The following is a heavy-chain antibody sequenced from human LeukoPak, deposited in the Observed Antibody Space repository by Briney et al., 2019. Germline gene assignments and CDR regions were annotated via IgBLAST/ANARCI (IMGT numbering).Heavy chain of an antibody. CDR2: IYYSGST. CDR1: GGSISSYY. J-gene: IGHJ4*02. Sequence: PSETLSLTCTVSGGSISSYYWSWIRQPPGKGLEWIGYIYYSGSTNYNPSLKSRVTISVDTSKNQFSLKLSSVTAADTAVYYCASPGELTLYYFDYWGQGTLVTVSS. CDR3: ASPGELTLYYFDY. V-gene: IGHV4-59*08. D-gene: IGHD1-26*01.